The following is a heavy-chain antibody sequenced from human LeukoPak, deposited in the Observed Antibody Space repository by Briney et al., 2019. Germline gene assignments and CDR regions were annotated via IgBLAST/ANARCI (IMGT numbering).Heavy chain of an antibody. D-gene: IGHD3-10*01. Sequence: PGGSLRLSCAASGFTFSSYSMNWVRQAPGKGLEWVSSISSSSSYIYYADSVKGRFTISRDNAKNSLYLQMNSLRAEDTAVYYCAGDRNDYGSGSWLYWGQGTLVTVSS. CDR1: GFTFSSYS. CDR2: ISSSSSYI. CDR3: AGDRNDYGSGSWLY. J-gene: IGHJ4*02. V-gene: IGHV3-21*01.